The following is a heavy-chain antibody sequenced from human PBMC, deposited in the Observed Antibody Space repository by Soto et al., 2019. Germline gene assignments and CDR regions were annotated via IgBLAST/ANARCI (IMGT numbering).Heavy chain of an antibody. J-gene: IGHJ3*02. CDR3: ARGHDYGGNSDAFDI. Sequence: QVQLVQSGAEVKKPGSSVKVSCKASGGTFSTDSINWVRQAPGQGLEWMGGIIPIFGTADYAQKFQDRVTXTXXXSXXTAYVEVSSLISEDTAVYYCARGHDYGGNSDAFDIWGQGTMVTVSS. V-gene: IGHV1-69*05. CDR1: GGTFSTDS. CDR2: IIPIFGTA. D-gene: IGHD4-17*01.